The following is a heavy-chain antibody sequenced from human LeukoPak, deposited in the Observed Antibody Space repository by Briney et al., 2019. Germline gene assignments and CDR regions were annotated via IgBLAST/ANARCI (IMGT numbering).Heavy chain of an antibody. V-gene: IGHV3-74*01. CDR3: ARDLGQYYDTSDNWFDP. D-gene: IGHD3-22*01. Sequence: GGSLRLSCAASGFTFSNYWMHWVRQAPGKGLVWVSRINSDGINTSYADSVKGRFTISRDNAKNTLNLQMNSLRAEDTAVYYCARDLGQYYDTSDNWFDPWGEGTLVTVSS. CDR2: INSDGINT. J-gene: IGHJ5*02. CDR1: GFTFSNYW.